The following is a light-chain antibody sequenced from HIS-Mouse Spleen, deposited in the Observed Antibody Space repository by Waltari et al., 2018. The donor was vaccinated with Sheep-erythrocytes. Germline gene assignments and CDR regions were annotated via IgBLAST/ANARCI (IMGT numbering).Light chain of an antibody. J-gene: IGLJ2*01. CDR1: KLGDKY. CDR2: QDS. CDR3: QAWDSSTVV. V-gene: IGLV3-1*01. Sequence: SYELTQPPSVSVSPGQTASITCSGDKLGDKYACWYQQTPGQSPVLVIYQDSKRPSAIPERFSGSNSGNTATLTISGTQAMDEADYYCQAWDSSTVVFGGGTKLTVL.